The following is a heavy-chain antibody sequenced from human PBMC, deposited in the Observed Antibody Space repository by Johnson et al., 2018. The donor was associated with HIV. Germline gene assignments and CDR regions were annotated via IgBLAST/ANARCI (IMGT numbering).Heavy chain of an antibody. Sequence: VQLVESGGGLVQPGGSLRLSCAASGFTFSSYGMHWVRQAPGKGLEWVAVISYDGSNKYQADSVKGRFTISRDNSKNTLYLQMNSLRAEDTAVYYCARLGLTDAFDIWGQGTMVTVSP. CDR1: GFTFSSYG. D-gene: IGHD2-8*01. J-gene: IGHJ3*02. CDR3: ARLGLTDAFDI. CDR2: ISYDGSNK. V-gene: IGHV3-30*03.